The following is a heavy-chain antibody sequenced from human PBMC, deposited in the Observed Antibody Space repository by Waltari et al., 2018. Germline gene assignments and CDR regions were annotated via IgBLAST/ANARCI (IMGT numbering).Heavy chain of an antibody. CDR2: VGGRGVST. D-gene: IGHD3-3*02. Sequence: EVQLLESGGGLVEPGGYLRLSCAASGFTFRSHTMSWVRQAPGKGLEWVSGVGGRGVSTLYADSVKGRFTISRDNSKNTLYLEMNSLRVEDTALYFCVRDISIIAGSRSDNWFDPWGQGTLVTVSS. CDR3: VRDISIIAGSRSDNWFDP. CDR1: GFTFRSHT. V-gene: IGHV3-23*01. J-gene: IGHJ5*02.